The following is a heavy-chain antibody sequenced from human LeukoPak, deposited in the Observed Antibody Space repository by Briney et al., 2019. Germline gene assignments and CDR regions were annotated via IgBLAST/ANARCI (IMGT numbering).Heavy chain of an antibody. D-gene: IGHD3-3*01. CDR3: ARAPYDDYYLDY. J-gene: IGHJ4*02. CDR2: INAGNGNT. V-gene: IGHV1-3*01. Sequence: ASVKVSCKASGYTFTSYAMHWVRQAPGQRLEWMGWINAGNGNTKYSQKFQGRVTITRDTSASTAYMELSSLRSEDTAVYYCARAPYDDYYLDYWGQGTLVTVSS. CDR1: GYTFTSYA.